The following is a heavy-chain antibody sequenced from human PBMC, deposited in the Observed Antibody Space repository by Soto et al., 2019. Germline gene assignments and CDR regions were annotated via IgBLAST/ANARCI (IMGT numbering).Heavy chain of an antibody. CDR2: IYSTGTTT. J-gene: IGHJ5*02. D-gene: IGHD3-16*02. V-gene: IGHV4-39*01. Sequence: SETLSLTCTVSGDSISSGSYYWVWVRQPPGEGLEWIGSIYSTGTTTYYSQSLKSRVTVSLDTSKNQFSLKLTSVTATDTAIYFCARLIPRTENWFDPWGQGTLVTVSS. CDR1: GDSISSGSYY. CDR3: ARLIPRTENWFDP.